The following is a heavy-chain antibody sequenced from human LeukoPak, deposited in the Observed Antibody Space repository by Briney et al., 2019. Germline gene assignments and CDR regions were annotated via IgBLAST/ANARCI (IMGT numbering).Heavy chain of an antibody. D-gene: IGHD1-26*01. J-gene: IGHJ3*02. CDR3: ARESGGDLGEAFDI. CDR2: MNSDGKTI. V-gene: IGHV3-74*01. Sequence: GGSLRLSCAASRFTFSTYWMHWVRQAPGEGLVWVSRMNSDGKTINYADSLKGRFTISRDNAKNSLYLQLNSLRAEDTAVYYCARESGGDLGEAFDIWGQGTMVTVSS. CDR1: RFTFSTYW.